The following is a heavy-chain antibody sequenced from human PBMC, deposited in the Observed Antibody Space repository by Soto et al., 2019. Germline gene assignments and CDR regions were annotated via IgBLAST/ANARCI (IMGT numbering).Heavy chain of an antibody. CDR3: AKGGRQWLVTSDFNY. Sequence: VQLVESGGGVVQPGRSLRLSCAASGFTFSDCAMHWVRQAPGKGLEWVAVVSHDGRNTHYADSVKGRFTISRDSSKNTVXXXXXSLRAEDTAVYYCAKGGRQWLVTSDFNYWGQGALVTVSS. CDR2: VSHDGRNT. J-gene: IGHJ4*02. V-gene: IGHV3-30*18. CDR1: GFTFSDCA. D-gene: IGHD6-19*01.